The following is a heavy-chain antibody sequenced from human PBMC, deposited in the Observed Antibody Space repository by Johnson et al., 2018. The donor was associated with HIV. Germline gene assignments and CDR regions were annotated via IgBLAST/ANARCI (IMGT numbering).Heavy chain of an antibody. J-gene: IGHJ3*02. V-gene: IGHV3-66*01. CDR2: MYSGGST. Sequence: VQLVESGGGLVQPGGSLRLSCVASGFTVGTKYMSWIRQAPGKGLEWVSVMYSGGSTYYADSVKGRFTISRDNSKNTVYLQMSSLRGEDTAVYYCARDRGLDAFDIWGQGTMVTVSS. CDR3: ARDRGLDAFDI. CDR1: GFTVGTKY. D-gene: IGHD3-10*01.